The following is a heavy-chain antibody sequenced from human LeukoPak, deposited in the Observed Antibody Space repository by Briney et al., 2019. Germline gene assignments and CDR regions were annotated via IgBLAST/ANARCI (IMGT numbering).Heavy chain of an antibody. D-gene: IGHD4/OR15-4a*01. CDR1: GGFVSSNY. CDR2: IYYSGST. CDR3: ARGGARLYGMDV. J-gene: IGHJ6*02. Sequence: SATLSLTCTVSGGFVSSNYWSWIRQPPGKGLEWIGYIYYSGSTNYNPSLKSRVTISEDTSKNQFSLKLTSVTAADTAVYYCARGGARLYGMDVWGQGTTVTVSS. V-gene: IGHV4-59*02.